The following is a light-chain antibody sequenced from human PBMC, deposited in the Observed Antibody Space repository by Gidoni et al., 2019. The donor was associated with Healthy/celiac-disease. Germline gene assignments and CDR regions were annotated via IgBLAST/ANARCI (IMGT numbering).Light chain of an antibody. CDR1: QSVSSD. V-gene: IGKV3-11*01. CDR3: QHRSNWPLT. Sequence: IVLPQSPATLSLSPGESATLSCRASQSVSSDLDWYQQKPGQAPRLLIYDASNRDTGIPARFSGSGSGTDFTLTISSLEPEDFAVYYCQHRSNWPLTFGGGTKVEIK. J-gene: IGKJ4*01. CDR2: DAS.